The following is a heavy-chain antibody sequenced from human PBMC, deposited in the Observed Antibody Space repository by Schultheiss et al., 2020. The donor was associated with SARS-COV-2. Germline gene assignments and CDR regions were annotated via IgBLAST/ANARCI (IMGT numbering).Heavy chain of an antibody. CDR1: GFTFSSYG. Sequence: GGSLRLSCAASGFTFSSYGMHWVRQAPGKGLEWVAVISYDGSNKYYADSVKGRFTISRDNAKNSLYLQMNSLRAEDTAVYYCARDGGSGGSGWYGWFDPWGQGTLVTVSS. CDR3: ARDGGSGGSGWYGWFDP. D-gene: IGHD6-19*01. CDR2: ISYDGSNK. J-gene: IGHJ5*02. V-gene: IGHV3-30*12.